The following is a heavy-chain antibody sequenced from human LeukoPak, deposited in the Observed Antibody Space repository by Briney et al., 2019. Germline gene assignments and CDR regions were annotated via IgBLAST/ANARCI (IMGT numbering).Heavy chain of an antibody. CDR1: GYSISSGHY. Sequence: SETLSLTCAVSGYSISSGHYWGWIRQPPGKGLEWIGGIYHSGSTSYNPSLKSRVTISVDTSKNQFSLKLNSVTAADTAVYYCARRFDSTLSQYYYMDVWGKGTTVTVSS. CDR3: ARRFDSTLSQYYYMDV. CDR2: IYHSGST. J-gene: IGHJ6*03. V-gene: IGHV4-38-2*01. D-gene: IGHD3-22*01.